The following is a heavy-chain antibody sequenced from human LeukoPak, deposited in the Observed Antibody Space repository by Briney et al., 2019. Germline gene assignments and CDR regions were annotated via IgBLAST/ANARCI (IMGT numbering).Heavy chain of an antibody. D-gene: IGHD5/OR15-5a*01. Sequence: GGSLRLSCAASGFTFSSYAMSWVRQAPGKGLEWVSAISGSGGSTYYADSVKGRFTISRDNSKNTLYPQMNSLRAEDTAVYYCAKDRGPPGGYGLYDYYYYGMDVWGQGTTVTVSS. V-gene: IGHV3-23*01. CDR2: ISGSGGST. CDR1: GFTFSSYA. J-gene: IGHJ6*02. CDR3: AKDRGPPGGYGLYDYYYYGMDV.